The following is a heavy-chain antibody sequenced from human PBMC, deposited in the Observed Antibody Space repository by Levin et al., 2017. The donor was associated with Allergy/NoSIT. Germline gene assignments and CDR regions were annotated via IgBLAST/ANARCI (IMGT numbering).Heavy chain of an antibody. D-gene: IGHD3/OR15-3a*01. CDR2: ISYDGSNK. J-gene: IGHJ3*02. Sequence: GESLKISCAASGFTFSSYAMHWVRQAPGKGLEWVAVISYDGSNKYYADSVKGRFTISRDNSKNTLYLQMNSLRAEDTAVYYCARDGLNDAFDIWGQGTMVTVSS. CDR3: ARDGLNDAFDI. V-gene: IGHV3-30-3*01. CDR1: GFTFSSYA.